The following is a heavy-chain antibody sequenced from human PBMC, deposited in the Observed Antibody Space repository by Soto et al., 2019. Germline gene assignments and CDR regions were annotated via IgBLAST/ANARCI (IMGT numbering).Heavy chain of an antibody. CDR1: GGSISSGDYY. D-gene: IGHD3-10*01. CDR2: IYYSGST. J-gene: IGHJ4*02. Sequence: SETLSLTCTVSGGSISSGDYYWSWIRQPPGKGLEWIGYIYYSGSTYYNPSLKSRVTISVDTSKNQFSLKLSSVTAADTAVYYCARAPLLWFGELYTDYWGQGTLVTVSS. CDR3: ARAPLLWFGELYTDY. V-gene: IGHV4-30-4*01.